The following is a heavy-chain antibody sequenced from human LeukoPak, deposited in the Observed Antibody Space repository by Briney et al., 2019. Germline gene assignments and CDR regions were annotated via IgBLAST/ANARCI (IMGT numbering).Heavy chain of an antibody. Sequence: TSETLSLTCAVYGGSFSGYYWSWIRQPPGKGLEWIGEINHSGSTNYNPSLKSRVTISVDTSKNQFSLKLSSVTAADTAVYYCARDHYDSSGYYLKWGQGTLVTVSS. CDR1: GGSFSGYY. CDR3: ARDHYDSSGYYLK. V-gene: IGHV4-34*01. D-gene: IGHD3-22*01. J-gene: IGHJ4*02. CDR2: INHSGST.